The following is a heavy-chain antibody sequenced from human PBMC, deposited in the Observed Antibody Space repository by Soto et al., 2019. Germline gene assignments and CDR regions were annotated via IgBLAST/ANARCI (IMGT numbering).Heavy chain of an antibody. CDR3: AISTGGFGGLFVVPSDY. V-gene: IGHV3-23*01. Sequence: EVQLLESGGGLVQPGGSLRLSCAASGFTYESYAMSWVRQAPGKGLEWVSGINSGGTVAHYADSVKGRFAISRDNSKNTLSLEMNSLSADDTGLYYCAISTGGFGGLFVVPSDYWGQGTLVTVSS. CDR1: GFTYESYA. CDR2: INSGGTVA. J-gene: IGHJ4*02. D-gene: IGHD3-16*02.